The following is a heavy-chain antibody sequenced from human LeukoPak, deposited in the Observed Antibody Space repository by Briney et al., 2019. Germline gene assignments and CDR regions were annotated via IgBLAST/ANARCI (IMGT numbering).Heavy chain of an antibody. J-gene: IGHJ4*02. Sequence: SVTLSLTCTVSLDSTTSNFWSWVRQPPGKSLEWIGEIHRSGSPNYNPSLQSRVTISIDRSRNQIVLELSPVTAADTAVYYCAREILGGFNPGAYWGQGTLVTVSS. CDR2: IHRSGSP. CDR1: LDSTTSNFW. CDR3: AREILGGFNPGAY. V-gene: IGHV4-4*02. D-gene: IGHD1-14*01.